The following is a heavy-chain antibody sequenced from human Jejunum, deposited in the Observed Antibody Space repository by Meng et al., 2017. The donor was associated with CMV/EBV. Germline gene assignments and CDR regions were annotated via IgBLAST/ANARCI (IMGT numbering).Heavy chain of an antibody. CDR3: ARDHPNTGYYGMDV. CDR2: ISNGGDAR. CDR1: GFSFSDYY. D-gene: IGHD3-10*01. Sequence: SGFSFSDYYMAWIRQAPGKGLEWISYISNGGDARHYADSVKGRFTVSRDNAKTSLYLQMDSLGAEDTAVYYCARDHPNTGYYGMDVWGQGTTVTVSS. V-gene: IGHV3-11*04. J-gene: IGHJ6*02.